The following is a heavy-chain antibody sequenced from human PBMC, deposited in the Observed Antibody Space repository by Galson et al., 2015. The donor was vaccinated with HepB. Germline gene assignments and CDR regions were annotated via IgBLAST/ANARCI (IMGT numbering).Heavy chain of an antibody. V-gene: IGHV1-69*13. Sequence: SVKVSCKASGGTFSSYAISWVRQAPGQGLEWMGGIIPIFGTANYAQKFQGRVTITADESTSTAYMELSSLRSEDTAVYYCARPFRRSDYYYYGMDVWGQGTTVTVSS. CDR1: GGTFSSYA. J-gene: IGHJ6*02. D-gene: IGHD3-16*01. CDR2: IIPIFGTA. CDR3: ARPFRRSDYYYYGMDV.